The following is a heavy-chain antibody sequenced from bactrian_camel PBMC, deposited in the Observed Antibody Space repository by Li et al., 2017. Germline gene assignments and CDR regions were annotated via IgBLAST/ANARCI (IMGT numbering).Heavy chain of an antibody. CDR2: VDANGRT. D-gene: IGHD3*01. J-gene: IGHJ4*01. CDR3: AAEEGPAHDGGCNGGVGY. CDR1: GYSRSTC. Sequence: DVQLVESGGGSVQAGGTLTLSCQGIGYSRSTCMRWLRQAPGDERENVAAVDANGRTTYADSVKGRFIISRNRNENTLTLQMNNLKPEDSAVYVCAAEEGPAHDGGCNGGVGYRGQGTQVTVS. V-gene: IGHV3S42*01.